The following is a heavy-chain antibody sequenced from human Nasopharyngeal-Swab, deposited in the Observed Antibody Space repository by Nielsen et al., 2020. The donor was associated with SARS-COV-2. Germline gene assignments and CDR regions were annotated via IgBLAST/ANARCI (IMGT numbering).Heavy chain of an antibody. CDR2: INAGNGNT. J-gene: IGHJ4*02. CDR3: ARDGYYDYVWGSSTSYLDY. Sequence: VRQAPGQRLEWMGWINAGNGNTKYSQKFQGRVTITRDTSASTAYMDLSSLRSEDTAVYYCARDGYYDYVWGSSTSYLDYWGQGTLVTVSS. D-gene: IGHD3-16*01. V-gene: IGHV1-3*01.